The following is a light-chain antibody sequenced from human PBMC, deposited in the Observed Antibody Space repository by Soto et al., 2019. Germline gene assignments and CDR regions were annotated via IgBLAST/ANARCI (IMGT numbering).Light chain of an antibody. CDR2: AAS. CDR1: ESISRY. CDR3: QQSYSTPQT. V-gene: IGKV1-39*01. Sequence: DIQMTQSPYSLSASAGDRVTITCRASESISRYLNWYQQKSGKAPKVLIYAASSLQSGVPSRFSGSGSGTDFTLTFSSLQPEDFATYYCQQSYSTPQTFGQGTKVEIK. J-gene: IGKJ1*01.